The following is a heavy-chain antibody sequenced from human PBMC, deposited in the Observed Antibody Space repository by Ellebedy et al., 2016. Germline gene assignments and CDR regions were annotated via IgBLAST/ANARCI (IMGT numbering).Heavy chain of an antibody. V-gene: IGHV3-48*01. CDR2: ISPSSGSTI. J-gene: IGHJ4*02. CDR1: GFTFTSYS. D-gene: IGHD2-15*01. Sequence: GESLKISXIVSGFTFTSYSMKWVRQTPGKGLEWVSYISPSSGSTIYYADSVKGRFTISRDNAKNTLYLQMNNLRAEDTAVYYCARDGPFYCSGGSCYPDYWGQGTLVTVSS. CDR3: ARDGPFYCSGGSCYPDY.